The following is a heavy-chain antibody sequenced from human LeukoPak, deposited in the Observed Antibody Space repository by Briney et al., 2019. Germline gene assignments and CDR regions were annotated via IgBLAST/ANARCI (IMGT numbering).Heavy chain of an antibody. CDR3: ARLSSGYYYHFDY. J-gene: IGHJ4*02. D-gene: IGHD3-22*01. V-gene: IGHV4-59*01. CDR2: IYYSGST. Sequence: SETLSLTCTVSGGSISSYYWSWIRQPPGKGLEWIGYIYYSGSTNYNPSLKSRVTISVDTSKNQFSLKLSSVTAADTAVYYCARLSSGYYYHFDYWGQGTLVTVSS. CDR1: GGSISSYY.